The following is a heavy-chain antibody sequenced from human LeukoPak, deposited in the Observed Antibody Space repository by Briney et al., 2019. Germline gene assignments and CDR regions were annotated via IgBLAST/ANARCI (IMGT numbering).Heavy chain of an antibody. CDR2: ISAYNGNT. CDR3: ARALPRPWFDP. J-gene: IGHJ5*02. V-gene: IGHV1-18*01. Sequence: GASVKVFCKASGGTFSSYAISWVRQAPGQGLEWMGWISAYNGNTNYAQKLQGRVTMTTDTSTSTAYMELRSLRSDDTAVYYCARALPRPWFDPWGQETLVTVSS. CDR1: GGTFSSYA. D-gene: IGHD1-26*01.